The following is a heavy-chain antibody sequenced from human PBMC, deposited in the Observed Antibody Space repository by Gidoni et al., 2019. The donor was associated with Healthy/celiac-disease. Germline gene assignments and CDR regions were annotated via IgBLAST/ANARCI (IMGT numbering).Heavy chain of an antibody. Sequence: QVQLVQSGAEVKKPGASVKVSCKVSGYPLTQLSMHWVRKAPGKGLEWMVGFDPEDGETIYAQKFQGRVTMTEDTSTDTAYMELSSLRSEDTAVYYCATDPSYYYGSGSGGYWGQGTLVTVSS. V-gene: IGHV1-24*01. CDR1: GYPLTQLS. D-gene: IGHD3-10*01. CDR2: FDPEDGET. CDR3: ATDPSYYYGSGSGGY. J-gene: IGHJ4*02.